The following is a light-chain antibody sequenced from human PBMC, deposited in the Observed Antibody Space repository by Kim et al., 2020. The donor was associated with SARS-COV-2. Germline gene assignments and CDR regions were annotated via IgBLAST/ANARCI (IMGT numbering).Light chain of an antibody. CDR3: QAWDSSTYV. CDR1: KLGDKY. J-gene: IGLJ1*01. CDR2: LDN. V-gene: IGLV3-1*01. Sequence: SYELTQPPSVSVSPGQTASITCSGDKLGDKYASWYQQKPGQSPVVVIFLDNRRPSGIPERFSGSNSGNTATLTISGTQAMDEADYYCQAWDSSTYVFGTGTKFTVL.